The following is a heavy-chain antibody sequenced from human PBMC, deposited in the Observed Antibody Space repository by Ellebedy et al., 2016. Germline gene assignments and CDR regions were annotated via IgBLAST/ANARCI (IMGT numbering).Heavy chain of an antibody. Sequence: GGSLRLXCAASGFTFSSYGMHWVRQAPGKGLEWVAVISYDGSNKYYADSVKGRFTISRDNSKNTLYLQMNSLRAEDTAVYYCAKEAVQWLRLEGFDYWGQGTLVTVSS. CDR1: GFTFSSYG. D-gene: IGHD5-12*01. CDR3: AKEAVQWLRLEGFDY. V-gene: IGHV3-30*18. J-gene: IGHJ4*02. CDR2: ISYDGSNK.